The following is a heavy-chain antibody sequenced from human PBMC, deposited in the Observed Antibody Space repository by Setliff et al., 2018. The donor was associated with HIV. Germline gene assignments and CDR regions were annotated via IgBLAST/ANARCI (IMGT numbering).Heavy chain of an antibody. V-gene: IGHV3-7*01. J-gene: IGHJ4*02. CDR3: ARGAYGSGSYEINF. CDR1: RFTLSSYW. CDR2: IKQDGSEK. D-gene: IGHD3-10*01. Sequence: PGGSLRLSCAASRFTLSSYWMSWARQAPGKGLEWVANIKQDGSEKNYVDSVKGRFTISRDNAKNSLYMQMNSLRAEDTAVYYCARGAYGSGSYEINFWGQGTLVTVSS.